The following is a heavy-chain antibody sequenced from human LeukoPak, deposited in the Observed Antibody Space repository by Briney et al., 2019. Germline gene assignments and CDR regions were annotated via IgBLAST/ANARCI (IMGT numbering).Heavy chain of an antibody. CDR2: IYSGGST. Sequence: GGSLRLSCAASGFTVSSNYMSWVRQAPGKGLEWVSVIYSGGSTYYADSVKGRFTISRDNSKNTLYLQMNSLRAEDTAVYYCAKDLIVGAPFDYWGQGTLVTVSS. V-gene: IGHV3-66*01. D-gene: IGHD1-26*01. J-gene: IGHJ4*02. CDR1: GFTVSSNY. CDR3: AKDLIVGAPFDY.